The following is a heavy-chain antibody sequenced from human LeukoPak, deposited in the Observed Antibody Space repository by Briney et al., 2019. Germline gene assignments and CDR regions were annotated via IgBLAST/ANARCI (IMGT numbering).Heavy chain of an antibody. J-gene: IGHJ6*02. Sequence: GGSLRLSCAASGFTFSDAWMSWVRQAPGKGLEWVSVIYSGGSTYYADSVKGRFTISRDNSKNTLYLQMNSLRAEDTAVYYCATETQRVVAYYGMDVWGQGTTVTVSS. CDR1: GFTFSDAW. V-gene: IGHV3-66*01. CDR2: IYSGGST. CDR3: ATETQRVVAYYGMDV. D-gene: IGHD2-15*01.